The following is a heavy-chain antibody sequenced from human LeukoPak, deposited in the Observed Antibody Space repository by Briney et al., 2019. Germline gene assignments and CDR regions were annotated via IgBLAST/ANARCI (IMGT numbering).Heavy chain of an antibody. Sequence: GSLRLSCAASGFTFSSYEMNWVRQAPGKGLEWVSYISSSGSTIYYADSVKGRFTISRDNAKNSLYLQMNSLRAEDTAVYYCARERVAGIIHYYYYYMDVWGKGTTVTISS. CDR3: ARERVAGIIHYYYYYMDV. D-gene: IGHD6-19*01. V-gene: IGHV3-48*03. J-gene: IGHJ6*03. CDR2: ISSSGSTI. CDR1: GFTFSSYE.